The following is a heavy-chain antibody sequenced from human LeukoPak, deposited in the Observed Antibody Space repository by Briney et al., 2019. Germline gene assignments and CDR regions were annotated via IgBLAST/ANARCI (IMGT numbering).Heavy chain of an antibody. CDR1: GYTFTSYD. J-gene: IGHJ5*02. CDR3: ARAPRITMVRGVIYWFDP. V-gene: IGHV1-8*03. Sequence: ASVKVSFKASGYTFTSYDINWVRQATGQGLEWMGWMNPNSGNTGYAQKFQGRVTITRNTSISTAYMELSSLRSEDTAVYYCARAPRITMVRGVIYWFDPRGQGTLVTVSS. D-gene: IGHD3-10*01. CDR2: MNPNSGNT.